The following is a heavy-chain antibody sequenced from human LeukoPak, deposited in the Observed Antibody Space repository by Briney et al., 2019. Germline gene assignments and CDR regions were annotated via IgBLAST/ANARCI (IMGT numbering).Heavy chain of an antibody. D-gene: IGHD3-3*01. CDR2: ISADNGKT. CDR1: GYTFTTYG. J-gene: IGHJ4*02. Sequence: ASVKVSCKASGYTFTTYGVSWVRQAPGQGLEWMGWISADNGKTNYAQNVQGRVTMTTDTFTSTAYMELRSLRSDDTAVYYCARDRSGSPYSTYFFDYWGQGTLVTVSS. V-gene: IGHV1-18*01. CDR3: ARDRSGSPYSTYFFDY.